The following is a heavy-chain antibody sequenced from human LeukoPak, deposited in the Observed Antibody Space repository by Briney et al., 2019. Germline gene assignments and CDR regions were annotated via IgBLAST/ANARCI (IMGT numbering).Heavy chain of an antibody. J-gene: IGHJ5*02. CDR3: AYSAWQQLVRWFDP. Sequence: GASVKVSYKASGYTFTSYDINWVRQATGQGFEWMGWMNPNSGNTGYAQKFQGRVTMTRNTSISTAYMELSSLRSEDTAVYYCAYSAWQQLVRWFDPWGQGTLVTVSS. V-gene: IGHV1-8*01. CDR1: GYTFTSYD. D-gene: IGHD6-13*01. CDR2: MNPNSGNT.